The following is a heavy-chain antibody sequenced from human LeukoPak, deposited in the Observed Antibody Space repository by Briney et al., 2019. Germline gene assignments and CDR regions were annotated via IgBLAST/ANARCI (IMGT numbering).Heavy chain of an antibody. V-gene: IGHV4-38-2*01. D-gene: IGHD1-26*01. CDR2: ICHSGST. CDR3: ASLSSGSYYVIDY. CDR1: GYSISSGYY. Sequence: SETLSLPCAVSGYSISSGYYWGWIRQPPGKGLERIGNICHSGSTYYNPSLKSRVTISVDTSKNQFSLKLSSVTAADTAVYYCASLSSGSYYVIDYWGQGTLVTVSS. J-gene: IGHJ4*02.